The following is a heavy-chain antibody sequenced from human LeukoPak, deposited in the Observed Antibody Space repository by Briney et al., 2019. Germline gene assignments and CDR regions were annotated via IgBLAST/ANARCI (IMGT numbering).Heavy chain of an antibody. CDR3: ARDPSPSRNYGMDV. CDR1: GFTFSSYS. CDR2: ISSSSSYI. D-gene: IGHD6-6*01. Sequence: GGSLRLSCAASGFTFSSYSMNWVRQAPGKGLEWVSSISSSSSYIYYADSVKGRFTISRDNAKNSLYPQMNSLRAEDTAVYYCARDPSPSRNYGMDVWGQGTTVTVSS. V-gene: IGHV3-21*04. J-gene: IGHJ6*02.